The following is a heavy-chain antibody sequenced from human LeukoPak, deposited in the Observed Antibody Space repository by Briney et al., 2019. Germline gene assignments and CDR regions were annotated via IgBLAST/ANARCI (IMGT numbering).Heavy chain of an antibody. CDR3: ARYARYCSSTSCHPDGMDV. Sequence: GGSLRLSCAASGFTVSSNYMSWVRQAPGKGLEWVSVIYIGGSTYYAASVKGRFTISRHNSKNTLYLQMNSLRAEDTAVHYCARYARYCSSTSCHPDGMDVWGQGTTVTVSS. CDR2: IYIGGST. CDR1: GFTVSSNY. V-gene: IGHV3-53*04. J-gene: IGHJ6*02. D-gene: IGHD2-2*01.